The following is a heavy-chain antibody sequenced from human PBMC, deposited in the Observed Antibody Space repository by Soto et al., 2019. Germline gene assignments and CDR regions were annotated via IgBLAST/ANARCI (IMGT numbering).Heavy chain of an antibody. V-gene: IGHV1-69*13. Sequence: SVKVSCKASGGPFSSYAISWVRQAPGQGLEWMGGIIPIFGTANYAQKFQGRVTITADESTSTAYMELSSLRSEDTAVYYCARVYCSSTSCSIRGYYYYYGMDVWGQGTTVTVSS. CDR1: GGPFSSYA. J-gene: IGHJ6*02. CDR3: ARVYCSSTSCSIRGYYYYYGMDV. D-gene: IGHD2-2*01. CDR2: IIPIFGTA.